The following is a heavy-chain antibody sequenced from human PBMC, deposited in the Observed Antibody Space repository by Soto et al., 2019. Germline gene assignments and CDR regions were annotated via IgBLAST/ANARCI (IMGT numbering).Heavy chain of an antibody. CDR2: IIPMFGTT. J-gene: IGHJ4*02. V-gene: IGHV1-69*12. CDR1: GGTFGSYA. Sequence: QVQLVQSGAEVKKPGSSVKVSCKASGGTFGSYAVSWVRQAPGQGLECLGGIIPMFGTTDYAQKFQGRVTITADESTSTAYMELRSLRSDDTAIYYCAIELGISGSFDYWGQGTLVTVSS. D-gene: IGHD3-16*01. CDR3: AIELGISGSFDY.